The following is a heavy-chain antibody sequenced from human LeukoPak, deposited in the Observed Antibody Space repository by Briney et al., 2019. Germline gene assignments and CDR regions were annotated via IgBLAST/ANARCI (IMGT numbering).Heavy chain of an antibody. D-gene: IGHD3-22*01. CDR3: GGVSSGYSSPYFDY. CDR1: GGSFSGYY. Sequence: SETLSLTCAVYGGSFSGYYWSWIRQPPGKGLEWIGEINHSGSTNYNPSLKSRVTISVDTSKNQFSLKLSSVTAADTAVYYCGGVSSGYSSPYFDYWGQGTLVTVSS. V-gene: IGHV4-34*01. J-gene: IGHJ4*02. CDR2: INHSGST.